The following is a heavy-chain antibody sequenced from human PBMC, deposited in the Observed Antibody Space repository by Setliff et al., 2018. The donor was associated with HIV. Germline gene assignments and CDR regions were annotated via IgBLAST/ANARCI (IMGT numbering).Heavy chain of an antibody. D-gene: IGHD2-2*01. J-gene: IGHJ3*02. CDR1: GVPISSGLYY. CDR2: IYTGGST. Sequence: PSETLSLTCTVSGVPISSGLYYWNWIRQPAGKGLEWIGRIYTGGSTNYNPSLKSRVTMSVDTSKNQFSLKLSSVTAADTAVYYCARTLAYHAFDIWGQGTMVTVSS. CDR3: ARTLAYHAFDI. V-gene: IGHV4-61*02.